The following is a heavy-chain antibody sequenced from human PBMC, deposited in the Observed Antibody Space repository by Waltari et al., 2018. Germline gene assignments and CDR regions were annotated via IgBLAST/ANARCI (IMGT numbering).Heavy chain of an antibody. J-gene: IGHJ4*02. CDR1: GFTFSSYA. V-gene: IGHV3-23*01. D-gene: IGHD1-26*01. Sequence: VQLLESGGGLVQPGGSLRLSCAASGFTFSSYAMSWVRQAPGKGLEWVSALSGGGGSTYYADSVEGRFTISRDNSKNTLYLQMNSLRAEDTAVYYSAKDFPGEWEPGPFDCWGQGTLVTVSS. CDR2: LSGGGGST. CDR3: AKDFPGEWEPGPFDC.